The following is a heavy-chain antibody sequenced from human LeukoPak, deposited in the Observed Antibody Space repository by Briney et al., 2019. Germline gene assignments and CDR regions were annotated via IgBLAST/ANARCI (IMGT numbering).Heavy chain of an antibody. CDR2: IIPIFGTA. Sequence: SVKVSCKASGGTFSSYAISSVRQAPGQGLEWMGGIIPIFGTANYAQKFQGRVRITADKSTSTAYMELSSLRSEDTAVYYCARDDRHYYGSGSQITSWGQGTLVTVSS. CDR3: ARDDRHYYGSGSQITS. V-gene: IGHV1-69*06. D-gene: IGHD3-10*01. CDR1: GGTFSSYA. J-gene: IGHJ4*02.